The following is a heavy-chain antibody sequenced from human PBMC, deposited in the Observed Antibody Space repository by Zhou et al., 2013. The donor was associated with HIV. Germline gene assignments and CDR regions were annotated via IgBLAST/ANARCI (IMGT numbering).Heavy chain of an antibody. Sequence: QVQLVQSGAEVKKPGSSVKVSCKASGGTFSSYAISWVRQAPGQGLEWMGGIIPIFGTANYAQKFQGRVTITTDESTSTAYMELSSLRSEDTAVYYCARVVSGWFGDPPRYSYYMDVWGKGTTGHRLL. CDR2: IIPIFGTA. CDR3: ARVVSGWFGDPPRYSYYMDV. J-gene: IGHJ6*03. D-gene: IGHD3-10*01. CDR1: GGTFSSYA. V-gene: IGHV1-69*05.